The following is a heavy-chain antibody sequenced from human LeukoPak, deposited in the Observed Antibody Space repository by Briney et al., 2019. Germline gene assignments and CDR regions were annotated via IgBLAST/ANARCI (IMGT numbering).Heavy chain of an antibody. CDR3: ASPGVGEPYYFDY. D-gene: IGHD1-26*01. CDR1: GGSISSYY. V-gene: IGHV4-59*12. J-gene: IGHJ4*02. CDR2: IYYSGST. Sequence: SETLSLTCTVSGGSISSYYWSWIRQPPGKGLEWIGYIYYSGSTNYNPSLKSRVTISVDTSKNQFSLKLSSVTAADTAVYYCASPGVGEPYYFDYWGQGTLVTVSS.